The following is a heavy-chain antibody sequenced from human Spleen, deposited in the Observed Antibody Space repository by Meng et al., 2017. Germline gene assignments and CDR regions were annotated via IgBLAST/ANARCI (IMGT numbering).Heavy chain of an antibody. CDR2: ICNSGST. D-gene: IGHD6-19*01. CDR3: ARGMWIAVAGTAKIDY. Sequence: QVQLRESGPALVKPSETLSLTCAVSGDSLTNHNWWAWVRQPPGKGLEWIGYICNSGSTYYSPSLKSRVTISVDTSTNQFSLRLNSVTAADTAVYYCARGMWIAVAGTAKIDYWGQGTLVTVSS. J-gene: IGHJ4*02. CDR1: GDSLTNHNW. V-gene: IGHV4-30-4*01.